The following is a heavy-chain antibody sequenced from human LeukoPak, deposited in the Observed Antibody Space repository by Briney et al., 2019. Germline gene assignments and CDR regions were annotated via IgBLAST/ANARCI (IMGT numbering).Heavy chain of an antibody. CDR1: GGSISSSSYY. Sequence: SETLSLTCTVSGGSISSSSYYWGWIRQPPGKGLEWIGSIYYSGSTYYNPSLKSRVTISVDTSKNQFSLKLSSVTAADTAVYYCARGESSWYWGTYYYYYGMDVWGQGTTVTVSS. D-gene: IGHD6-13*01. CDR3: ARGESSWYWGTYYYYYGMDV. J-gene: IGHJ6*02. V-gene: IGHV4-39*01. CDR2: IYYSGST.